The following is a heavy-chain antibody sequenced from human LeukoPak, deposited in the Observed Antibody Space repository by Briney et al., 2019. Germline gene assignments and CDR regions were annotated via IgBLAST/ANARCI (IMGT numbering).Heavy chain of an antibody. Sequence: SETLSLTCFVSGGSISRTSFYWGWVRQSPGTGLEWIGSFYHSGNTYYNPSLKSRVTISVDTSKNQFSLKLSSVTAADTAVYYCARGNILCSSTSCYTYQFGWFDPWGQGTLVTVSS. D-gene: IGHD2-2*02. CDR3: ARGNILCSSTSCYTYQFGWFDP. V-gene: IGHV4-39*07. CDR2: FYHSGNT. CDR1: GGSISRTSFY. J-gene: IGHJ5*02.